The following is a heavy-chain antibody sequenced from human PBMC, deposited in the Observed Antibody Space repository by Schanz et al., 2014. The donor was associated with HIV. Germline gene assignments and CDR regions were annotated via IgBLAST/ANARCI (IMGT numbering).Heavy chain of an antibody. CDR1: GFTFSASV. J-gene: IGHJ4*02. Sequence: EVQLLESGGGLVQPGGSLRLSCAASGFTFSASVMYWVRQAPGKGLEWVSAIRDSDGIASYADSVKGRFTISKDNSKNTLYLXXNSLXVEDTAVYYCVQDPEMDAITGYFPYWGQGTLVTVSS. CDR2: IRDSDGIA. CDR3: VQDPEMDAITGYFPY. V-gene: IGHV3-23*01. D-gene: IGHD3-16*01.